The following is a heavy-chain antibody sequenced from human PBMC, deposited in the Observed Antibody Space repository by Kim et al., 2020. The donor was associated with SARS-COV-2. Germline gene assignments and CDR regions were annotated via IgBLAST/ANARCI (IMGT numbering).Heavy chain of an antibody. V-gene: IGHV3-23*01. CDR1: GFTFRNYA. CDR3: AKGSGGWLGPSYYFDH. D-gene: IGHD6-19*01. J-gene: IGHJ4*02. Sequence: GSLRLSCAASGFTFRNYAMNWVRQAPGQGLEWVSGLIGSGGTTFYADSVKGRFTISRDNSKNTLYLQVNSLTVEDTAVYYCAKGSGGWLGPSYYFDHWGQGTLVTVSS. CDR2: LIGSGGTT.